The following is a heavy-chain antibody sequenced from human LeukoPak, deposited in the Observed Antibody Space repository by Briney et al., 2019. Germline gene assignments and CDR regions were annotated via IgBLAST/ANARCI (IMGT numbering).Heavy chain of an antibody. CDR1: GFTFSSYS. CDR2: ISSSSSYI. Sequence: GGSLRLSCAGSGFTFSSYSMNWVRQAPGKGLEWVSSISSSSSYIYYADSVKGRFTISRDNAKNSLYLQMNSLRAEDTAVYYCARDGAWAIFGVVSRNDAFDIWGQGTMVTVSS. CDR3: ARDGAWAIFGVVSRNDAFDI. V-gene: IGHV3-21*01. J-gene: IGHJ3*02. D-gene: IGHD3-3*01.